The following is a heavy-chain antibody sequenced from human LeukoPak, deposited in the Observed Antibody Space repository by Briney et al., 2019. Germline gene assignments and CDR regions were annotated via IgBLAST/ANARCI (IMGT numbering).Heavy chain of an antibody. J-gene: IGHJ4*02. CDR1: GFTFSSYD. D-gene: IGHD3-16*01. Sequence: GSLRLSCAASGFTFSSYDMTWVRQAPGKGLEWVSAISGSGGSTYYADSVKGRFTISRDNSKNTLYLQMNSLRAEDTAVYYCAKGGIRSLDYWGQGTLVTVSS. CDR2: ISGSGGST. CDR3: AKGGIRSLDY. V-gene: IGHV3-23*01.